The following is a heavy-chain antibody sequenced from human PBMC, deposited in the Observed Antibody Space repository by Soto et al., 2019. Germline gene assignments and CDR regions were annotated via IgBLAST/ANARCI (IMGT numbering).Heavy chain of an antibody. CDR3: ARDYYDSSGYPGYYYYGMDV. Sequence: GASVKVSCKASGGAFSSYAISWVRQAPGQRLEWMGGIIPIFGTANYAQKFQGRVTITADESTSTAYMELSSLRSEDTAVYYCARDYYDSSGYPGYYYYGMDVWGQGTTVTVSS. V-gene: IGHV1-69*13. J-gene: IGHJ6*02. CDR1: GGAFSSYA. D-gene: IGHD3-22*01. CDR2: IIPIFGTA.